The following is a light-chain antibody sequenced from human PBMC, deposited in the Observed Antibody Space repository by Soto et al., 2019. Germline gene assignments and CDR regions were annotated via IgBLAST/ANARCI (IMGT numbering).Light chain of an antibody. CDR2: EVT. CDR1: ISDVGGYNY. CDR3: SSHAGINNVV. V-gene: IGLV2-8*01. Sequence: QSALTQPPSASGSPGQSVTISCTGTISDVGGYNYVSWYQQHPGKAPRLMVYEVTKRPSGVPARFSGSKSGNTASLTVSGLQAEDEADYYCSSHAGINNVVFGGGTKLTVL. J-gene: IGLJ3*02.